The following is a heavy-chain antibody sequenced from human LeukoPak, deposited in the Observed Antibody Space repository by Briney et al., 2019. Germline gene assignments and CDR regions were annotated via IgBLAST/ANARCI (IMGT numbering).Heavy chain of an antibody. CDR1: GFTFSSYE. CDR3: ARTYDSSGYYYSYYFNY. V-gene: IGHV3-48*03. D-gene: IGHD3-22*01. CDR2: ISSSGSTI. Sequence: GGSLRLSCAASGFTFSSYEMNWVRQAPGKGLEWVSYISSSGSTIYYADSVKGRVTISRDNAKNSVYLQMNRLRAEDTAVYYCARTYDSSGYYYSYYFNYWGQGTLVTVSS. J-gene: IGHJ4*02.